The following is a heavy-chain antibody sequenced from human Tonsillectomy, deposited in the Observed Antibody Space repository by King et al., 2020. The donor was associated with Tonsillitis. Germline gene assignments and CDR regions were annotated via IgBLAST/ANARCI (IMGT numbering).Heavy chain of an antibody. J-gene: IGHJ4*02. D-gene: IGHD3-10*01. CDR3: ASDYYGSVDN. CDR2: ITSDGSST. V-gene: IGHV3-74*01. Sequence: VQLVESGGGLVQPGGSLRLSCAASGISFSAYWMHWIRHTPGKGLVWVSRITSDGSSTTYADSVKGRFTISRDNAKKTVYLQMNSLRAEDTAVYYCASDYYGSVDNWGRGTLVTVSS. CDR1: GISFSAYW.